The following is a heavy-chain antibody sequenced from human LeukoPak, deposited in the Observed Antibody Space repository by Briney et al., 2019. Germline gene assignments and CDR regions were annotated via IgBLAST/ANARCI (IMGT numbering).Heavy chain of an antibody. CDR2: IYYSGST. J-gene: IGHJ6*02. CDR1: GGSISSGGYY. D-gene: IGHD3-22*01. V-gene: IGHV4-31*03. Sequence: PSETLSLTCTVSGGSISSGGYYWSWIRQHPGKGLEWLGYIYYSGSTYYNPSLKSRVTISVDTSKNQFSLKLSSVTAADTAVYYCARVRDSSGPYYYYGMDVWGQGTTVTVSS. CDR3: ARVRDSSGPYYYYGMDV.